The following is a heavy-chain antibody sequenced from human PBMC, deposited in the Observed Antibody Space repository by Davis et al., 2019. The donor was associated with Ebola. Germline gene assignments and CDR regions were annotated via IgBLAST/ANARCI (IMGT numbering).Heavy chain of an antibody. J-gene: IGHJ4*02. D-gene: IGHD3-22*01. CDR2: TSYRSKWFV. Sequence: SQTLSLTCAISGDSVSSNTAAWTWIRQSPSRGTEWLGRTSYRSKWFVDYAVSVKSRMTINSDTSKNQFSLQLSSVTPEDTAVYYCARDPPYDQGYNYWGQGILVTVSS. CDR1: GDSVSSNTAA. CDR3: ARDPPYDQGYNY. V-gene: IGHV6-1*01.